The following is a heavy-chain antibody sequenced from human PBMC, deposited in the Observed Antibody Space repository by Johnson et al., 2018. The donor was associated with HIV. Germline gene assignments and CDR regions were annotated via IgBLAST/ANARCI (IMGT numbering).Heavy chain of an antibody. CDR2: TSFDERGK. Sequence: QVQLVESGGGVVQTGRSLRLACVASGFTFNRYGLHWVRQAPGKGLEWVATTSFDERGKHYTDSVKGRFTISRDNSKNALYLQLNSLRPEDTAVYYCARDGAIAGAATEALDLWGQGTMVIVSS. V-gene: IGHV3-30*04. CDR1: GFTFNRYG. D-gene: IGHD1-26*01. J-gene: IGHJ3*01. CDR3: ARDGAIAGAATEALDL.